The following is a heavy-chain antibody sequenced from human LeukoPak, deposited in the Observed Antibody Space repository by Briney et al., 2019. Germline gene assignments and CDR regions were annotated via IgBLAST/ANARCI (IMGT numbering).Heavy chain of an antibody. Sequence: GASVKVSCKASGYTFTRYGISWVRQAPGQGLEWMGWISAYNGNTNYAQKLQGRVTMTTDTSTSTAYMELRSLRSDDTAVYYCARGPYCSGGSCYSVDYWGQGTLVTVSS. J-gene: IGHJ4*02. CDR2: ISAYNGNT. CDR1: GYTFTRYG. CDR3: ARGPYCSGGSCYSVDY. D-gene: IGHD2-15*01. V-gene: IGHV1-18*01.